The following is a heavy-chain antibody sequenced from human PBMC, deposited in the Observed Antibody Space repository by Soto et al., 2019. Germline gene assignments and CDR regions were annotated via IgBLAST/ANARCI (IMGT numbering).Heavy chain of an antibody. Sequence: QVQLVQSGAEVQKPGSSVKVSCKASGGTFSSYAISWVRQAPGQGLEWMGGIIPIFGTANYAQKFQGRVTITADESTSTAYMELSSLRSEDTAVYYCARGSYCSGGSCYSPIDPWGQGTLVTVSS. J-gene: IGHJ5*02. CDR2: IIPIFGTA. D-gene: IGHD2-15*01. CDR3: ARGSYCSGGSCYSPIDP. CDR1: GGTFSSYA. V-gene: IGHV1-69*01.